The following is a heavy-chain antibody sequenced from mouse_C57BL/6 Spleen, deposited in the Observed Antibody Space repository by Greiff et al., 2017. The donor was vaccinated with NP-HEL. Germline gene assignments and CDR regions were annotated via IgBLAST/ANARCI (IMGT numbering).Heavy chain of an antibody. CDR1: GYTFTSYW. Sequence: VQLQQSGAELVKPGASVKLSCKASGYTFTSYWMHWVKQRPGQGLEWIGMIHPNSGSTNYNEKFKSKATLTVDKSSSTAYMQLSSLTSEDSAVYYCARHYGPYYFDYWGQGTTLTVSS. CDR2: IHPNSGST. CDR3: ARHYGPYYFDY. J-gene: IGHJ2*01. D-gene: IGHD1-2*01. V-gene: IGHV1-64*01.